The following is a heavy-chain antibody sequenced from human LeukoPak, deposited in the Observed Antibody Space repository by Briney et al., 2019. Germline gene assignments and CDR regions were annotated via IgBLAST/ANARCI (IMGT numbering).Heavy chain of an antibody. Sequence: GRSLRLSCAASGFTFSSYAMHWVRQAPGKGPEWVAVISYDGSNKYYADSVKGRFTISRDNSKNTLYLQMNSLRAEDTAVYYCARSGGWYRYYFDYWGQGTLVTVSS. D-gene: IGHD6-19*01. CDR3: ARSGGWYRYYFDY. V-gene: IGHV3-30-3*01. J-gene: IGHJ4*02. CDR2: ISYDGSNK. CDR1: GFTFSSYA.